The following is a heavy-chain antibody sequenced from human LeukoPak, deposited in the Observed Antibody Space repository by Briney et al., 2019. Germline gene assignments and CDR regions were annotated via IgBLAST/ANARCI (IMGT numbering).Heavy chain of an antibody. CDR3: ARDRSPRHYYDTSDYHGAADY. CDR2: INHSGST. V-gene: IGHV4-34*01. CDR1: GGSFSGYY. Sequence: SETLPLTCAVYGGSFSGYYWSWIRQPPGKGLEWIGEINHSGSTNYNPSLKSRVTISVDTSKNQFSLKLSSVTAADTAVYYCARDRSPRHYYDTSDYHGAADYWGQGTLVTVSS. D-gene: IGHD3-22*01. J-gene: IGHJ4*02.